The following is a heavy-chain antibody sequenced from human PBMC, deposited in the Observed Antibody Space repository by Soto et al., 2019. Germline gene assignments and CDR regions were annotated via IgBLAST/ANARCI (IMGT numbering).Heavy chain of an antibody. Sequence: GGSLRLSCAASGFTFSSYWMHWVRQAPGKGLVWVSRINSDGSSTSYADSVKGRFTISRDNAKNTLYLQMNSLRAEDTAVYYCARENYDFWSGPMNNWFDPWGQGTLVTVSS. CDR3: ARENYDFWSGPMNNWFDP. J-gene: IGHJ5*02. V-gene: IGHV3-74*01. CDR1: GFTFSSYW. D-gene: IGHD3-3*01. CDR2: INSDGSST.